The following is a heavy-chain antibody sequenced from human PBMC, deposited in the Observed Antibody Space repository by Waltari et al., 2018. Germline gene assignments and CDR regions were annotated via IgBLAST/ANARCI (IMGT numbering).Heavy chain of an antibody. Sequence: EVQLVEYGGGWVQPGGSLGLSFAASGFNFSSYWMTWVRQAPGKGLEWLANIKQDGSEKYYVDSVKGRFTISRDNAKNSLYLQMNSLRAEDTAMYYCARDGSSGYYSSWYFDLWGRGILLTVSS. CDR2: IKQDGSEK. D-gene: IGHD3-22*01. J-gene: IGHJ2*01. CDR3: ARDGSSGYYSSWYFDL. CDR1: GFNFSSYW. V-gene: IGHV3-7*01.